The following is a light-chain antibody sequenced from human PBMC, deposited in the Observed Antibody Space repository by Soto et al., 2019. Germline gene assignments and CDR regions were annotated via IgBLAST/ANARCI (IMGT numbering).Light chain of an antibody. J-gene: IGLJ1*01. CDR1: SSDVGGYNY. CDR2: DVT. V-gene: IGLV2-14*01. Sequence: QSVLTQPASVSGSPGQSITISCTGTSSDVGGYNYVSWYQQHPGKAPKLMIYDVTNRPSGVSNRFSGSKSGNTASLTISGLQAEDEADYYCISYTRSSTLVFGTGTRSPS. CDR3: ISYTRSSTLV.